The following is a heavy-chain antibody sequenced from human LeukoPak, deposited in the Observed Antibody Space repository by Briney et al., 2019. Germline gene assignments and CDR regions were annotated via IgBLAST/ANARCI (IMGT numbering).Heavy chain of an antibody. CDR2: IKSKTDGGTT. V-gene: IGHV3-15*01. CDR1: GFTSSNAW. J-gene: IGHJ4*02. D-gene: IGHD1-20*01. CDR3: TTEYNWYSAYFDY. Sequence: PGGSLRLSCAASGFTSSNAWMSWVRQAPGKGLEWVGRIKSKTDGGTTDYAAPVEGRFTISRDDSKKTLYLQMNSLKTEDTAVYYCTTEYNWYSAYFDYWGQGNMVNVSS.